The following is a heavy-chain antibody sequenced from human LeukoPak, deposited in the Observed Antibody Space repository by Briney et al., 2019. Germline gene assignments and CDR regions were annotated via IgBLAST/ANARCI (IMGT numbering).Heavy chain of an antibody. J-gene: IGHJ4*02. V-gene: IGHV1-24*01. CDR3: ATRSGDFWSGYEN. CDR2: FDPEQAKT. Sequence: ASVTLSFTVSGHSLTDLNIQWVRQAPGKGLECMGGFDPEQAKTVYAENFQGRVIMTEDPSTDTAYMELSSLRSEDTAIYYCATRSGDFWSGYENWGQGTLVIVSS. D-gene: IGHD3-3*01. CDR1: GHSLTDLN.